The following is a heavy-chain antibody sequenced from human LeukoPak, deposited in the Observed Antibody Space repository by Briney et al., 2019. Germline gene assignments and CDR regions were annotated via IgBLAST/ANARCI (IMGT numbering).Heavy chain of an antibody. V-gene: IGHV4-39*01. CDR2: IYYSGST. J-gene: IGHJ4*01. D-gene: IGHD2-21*01. Sequence: PSETLSLTCIVSGGSISSTTYYWGWIRQPPGKRLEWIGNIYYSGSTDYNPSLKSRVTMSVDTSKNQFSLKLSSVTATDTAVYYCARLVGGDIDCWGRGTLVTVSS. CDR3: ARLVGGDIDC. CDR1: GGSISSTTYY.